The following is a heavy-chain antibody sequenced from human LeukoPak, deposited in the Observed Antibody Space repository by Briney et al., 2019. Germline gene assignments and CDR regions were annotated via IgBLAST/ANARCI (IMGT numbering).Heavy chain of an antibody. CDR1: GYTFTGYH. CDR2: INPNSGDT. D-gene: IGHD3-16*02. J-gene: IGHJ4*02. Sequence: ASVKVSCKASGYTFTGYHIHWVRQAPGQGLEWMGWINPNSGDTNYAQKFQGRVTMTRDTSISTAYMELSSLRSEDTAVYYCARDREDDDIPGTYRYTGHFDFWGQGTLVTVSS. V-gene: IGHV1-2*02. CDR3: ARDREDDDIPGTYRYTGHFDF.